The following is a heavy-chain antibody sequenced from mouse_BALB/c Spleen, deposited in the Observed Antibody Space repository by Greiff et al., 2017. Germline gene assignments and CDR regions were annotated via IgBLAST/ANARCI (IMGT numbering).Heavy chain of an antibody. Sequence: EVKVVESGGGLVKPGGSLKLSCAASGFTFSDYYMYWVRQTPEKRLEWVATISDGGSYTYYPDSVKGRFTISRDNAKNNLYLQMSSLKSEDTAMYYCARADYDYLYFDYWGQGTTLTVSS. CDR3: ARADYDYLYFDY. J-gene: IGHJ2*01. D-gene: IGHD2-4*01. CDR2: ISDGGSYT. V-gene: IGHV5-4*02. CDR1: GFTFSDYY.